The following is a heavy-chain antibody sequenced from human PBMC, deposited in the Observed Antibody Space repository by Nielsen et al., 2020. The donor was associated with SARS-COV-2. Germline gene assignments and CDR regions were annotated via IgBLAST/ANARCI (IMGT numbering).Heavy chain of an antibody. J-gene: IGHJ6*03. D-gene: IGHD5-12*01. CDR3: ARHGYCRNDSCSIDV. CDR2: IYPADSDT. V-gene: IGHV5-51*01. CDR1: GYRFTSYW. Sequence: GESLKISCEASGYRFTSYWIAWVRQTPGKGLEWMGIIYPADSDTKYSPSIQDQVTISADKSITTAYLQWSSLKASDTAIYYCARHGYCRNDSCSIDVWGKGTTVTVS.